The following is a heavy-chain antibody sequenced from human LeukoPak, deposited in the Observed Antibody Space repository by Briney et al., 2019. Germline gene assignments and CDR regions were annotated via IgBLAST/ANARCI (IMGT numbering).Heavy chain of an antibody. CDR3: ARKNYYGSGSLPFDH. Sequence: GGSLRLSCAASGFTFSRYWMSWVRQAPGKGLEWVANIKQDGSEKYYVDSVKGRFTISRDNAKNSLYLQMNSLRADDTAVYYCARKNYYGSGSLPFDHWGQGTLVTVSS. D-gene: IGHD3-10*01. CDR2: IKQDGSEK. CDR1: GFTFSRYW. V-gene: IGHV3-7*01. J-gene: IGHJ4*02.